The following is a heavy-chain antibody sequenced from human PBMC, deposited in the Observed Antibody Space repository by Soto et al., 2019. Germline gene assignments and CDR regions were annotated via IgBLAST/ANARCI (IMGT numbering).Heavy chain of an antibody. Sequence: GGSLRLSCAASGFTFSSYSMNWVRQAPWKGLEWVSSISSSSSYIYYADSVKGRFTISRDNAKNSLYLQMNSLRAEDTAVYYCARDQAAAGTTAGRFDPWGQGTLVTVSS. J-gene: IGHJ5*02. D-gene: IGHD6-13*01. V-gene: IGHV3-21*01. CDR1: GFTFSSYS. CDR3: ARDQAAAGTTAGRFDP. CDR2: ISSSSSYI.